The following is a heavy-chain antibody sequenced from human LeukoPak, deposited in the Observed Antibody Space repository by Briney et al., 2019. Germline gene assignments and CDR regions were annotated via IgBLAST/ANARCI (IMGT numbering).Heavy chain of an antibody. V-gene: IGHV4-61*02. J-gene: IGHJ4*02. CDR1: GGSISSGSYY. Sequence: SETLSLTCTVSGGSISSGSYYWSWIRQPAGKGLEWIGRIYTSGSTNYNPSLKSRVTISVDTSKNQFSLRLSSVTAADTAVYYCARTYCSSTSCHFDYWGQGTLVTVSS. CDR2: IYTSGST. CDR3: ARTYCSSTSCHFDY. D-gene: IGHD2-2*01.